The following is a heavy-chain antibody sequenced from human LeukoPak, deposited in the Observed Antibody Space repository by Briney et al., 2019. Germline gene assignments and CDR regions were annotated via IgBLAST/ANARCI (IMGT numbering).Heavy chain of an antibody. V-gene: IGHV3-33*01. D-gene: IGHD1-1*01. Sequence: GGSLRLSCAASGFTFSSYGMHGVRQAPGKGLEWVAVIWYDGSNKYYADSVNGRFTISRDNSKNTLYLQMNSLRAEDTAVYYCARGNWNLSFRFDSWGQGPLVTVSS. J-gene: IGHJ5*01. CDR1: GFTFSSYG. CDR2: IWYDGSNK. CDR3: ARGNWNLSFRFDS.